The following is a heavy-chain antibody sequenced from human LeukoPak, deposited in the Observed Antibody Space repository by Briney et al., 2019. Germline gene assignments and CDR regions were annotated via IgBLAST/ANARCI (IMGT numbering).Heavy chain of an antibody. CDR1: GFTFDDYA. D-gene: IGHD2-2*01. CDR3: AKAGYCSSTSCAFDY. Sequence: PGWSLRLSCAASGFTFDDYAMHWVRQAPGKGLERVSGISWNSGSIGYADSVKGRFTISRDNAENSLYLQINSLRAEDTALYYCAKAGYCSSTSCAFDYWGQGTLVTVSS. J-gene: IGHJ4*02. V-gene: IGHV3-9*01. CDR2: ISWNSGSI.